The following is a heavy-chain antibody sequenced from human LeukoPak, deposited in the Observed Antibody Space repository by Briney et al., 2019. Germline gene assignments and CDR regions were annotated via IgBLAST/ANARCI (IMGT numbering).Heavy chain of an antibody. CDR3: ARDAQYGSGSPQNY. CDR1: GFTFDDYA. J-gene: IGHJ4*02. V-gene: IGHV3-7*01. D-gene: IGHD3-10*01. CDR2: IKQDGSET. Sequence: GRSLRLSCAASGFTFDDYAMHWVRQAPGKGLEWVANIKQDGSETHYVDSVRDRFTISRDNAKNSMYLQMNSLRAEDTALYYCARDAQYGSGSPQNYWGQGILVTVSS.